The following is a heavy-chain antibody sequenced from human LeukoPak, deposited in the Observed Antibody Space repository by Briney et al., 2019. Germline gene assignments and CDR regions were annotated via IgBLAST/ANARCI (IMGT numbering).Heavy chain of an antibody. CDR2: IYTSGST. CDR3: ARQWELRGWFDP. V-gene: IGHV4-4*07. CDR1: GGSISNYY. J-gene: IGHJ5*02. Sequence: SETLSLTCAVSGGSISNYYWSWIRQPAGNGLEWIGRIYTSGSTNYNPSLKSRVTMSVDTSKNQFSLKLSSVTAADTAVYYCARQWELRGWFDPWGQGTLVTVSS. D-gene: IGHD1-26*01.